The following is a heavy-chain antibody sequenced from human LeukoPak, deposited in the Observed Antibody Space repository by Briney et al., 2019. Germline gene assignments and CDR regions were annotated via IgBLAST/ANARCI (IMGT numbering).Heavy chain of an antibody. D-gene: IGHD3-10*01. CDR3: ARISGSGSSYYFDW. Sequence: GGSLRLSCAASGFTFSTYWMSWVRQAPGKGLEWVGNIKQDGSEKYYVDSVKGRFNISRDNAKNSLYLQMISLRAEDTALYYCARISGSGSSYYFDWWGQGTLVTVSS. J-gene: IGHJ4*02. CDR1: GFTFSTYW. CDR2: IKQDGSEK. V-gene: IGHV3-7*01.